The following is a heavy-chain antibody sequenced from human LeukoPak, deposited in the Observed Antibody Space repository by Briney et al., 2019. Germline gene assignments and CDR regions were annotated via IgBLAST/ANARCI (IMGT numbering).Heavy chain of an antibody. CDR2: INHSGST. CDR3: ARGSPRRRYFDY. V-gene: IGHV4-34*01. J-gene: IGHJ4*02. Sequence: GSLRLSCAASGFIFNSYIMNWVRQPPGKGLEWIGEINHSGSTNYNPSLKSRVTISVDTSKNQFSLKLSSVTAAGTAVYYCARGSPRRRYFDYWGQGTLVTVSS. D-gene: IGHD1-1*01. CDR1: GFIFNSYI.